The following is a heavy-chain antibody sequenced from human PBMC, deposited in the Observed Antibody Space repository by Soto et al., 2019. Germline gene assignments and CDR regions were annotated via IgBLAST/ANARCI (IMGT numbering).Heavy chain of an antibody. V-gene: IGHV3-23*01. CDR3: ATRPGSGHQGYYYYYGMDV. CDR1: GFTFSSYA. CDR2: TSGSGGST. J-gene: IGHJ6*02. D-gene: IGHD2-15*01. Sequence: GGSLRLSCAASGFTFSSYAMSWVRQAPGKGLERVSATSGSGGSTYYADSVKGRFTISRDNSKNTLYLQMNSLRAEDTAVYYCATRPGSGHQGYYYYYGMDVWGQGTTVTVSS.